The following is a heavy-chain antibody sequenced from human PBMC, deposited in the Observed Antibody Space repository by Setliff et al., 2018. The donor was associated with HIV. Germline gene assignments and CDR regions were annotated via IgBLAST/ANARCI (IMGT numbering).Heavy chain of an antibody. CDR1: GESFSGYY. CDR2: INHSGST. V-gene: IGHV4-34*01. D-gene: IGHD3-22*01. CDR3: ARGFSGHYSSTGYMDV. Sequence: PSETLSLTCAVYGESFSGYYWNWIRQPPGKGLEWIGEINHSGSTKYNPSLKSRVTISVDTSKKQFSLKLSSVTATDTAVYYCARGFSGHYSSTGYMDVWGKGTTVTVSS. J-gene: IGHJ6*03.